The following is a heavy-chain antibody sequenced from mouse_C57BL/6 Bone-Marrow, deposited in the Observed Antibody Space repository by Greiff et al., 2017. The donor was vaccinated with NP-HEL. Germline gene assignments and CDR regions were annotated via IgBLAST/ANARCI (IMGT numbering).Heavy chain of an antibody. D-gene: IGHD1-1*01. CDR2: ILPGSGST. CDR1: GYTFTGYW. CDR3: ARITTVVATD. V-gene: IGHV1-9*01. Sequence: QVQLQQSGAELMKPGASVKLSCKATGYTFTGYWIEWVKQRPGHGLEWIGEILPGSGSTNYNEKFKGKATFTADTSSNTAYMQLSSLTTEDSASYYCARITTVVATDWGQGTTLTVSS. J-gene: IGHJ2*01.